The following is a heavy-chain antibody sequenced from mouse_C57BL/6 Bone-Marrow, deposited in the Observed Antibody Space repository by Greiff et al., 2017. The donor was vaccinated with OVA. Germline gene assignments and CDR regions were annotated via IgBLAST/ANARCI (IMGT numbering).Heavy chain of an antibody. Sequence: QVQLQQSGPELARPWASVKISCQAFYTFSRRVHFAIRDTNYWMQWVKQRPGQGLEWIGAIYPVNGDTSYNQKFKGKATWTADKSSSTAYMQLSSLTSDDAAVYYCAVDGPMDYWGQGTSVTVSS. CDR3: SDDAAVYYCAVDGPMDY. V-gene: IGHV1-87*01. J-gene: IGHJ4*01. CDR2: GQGLEWIG. D-gene: IGHD2-3*01. CDR1: YTFSRRVH.